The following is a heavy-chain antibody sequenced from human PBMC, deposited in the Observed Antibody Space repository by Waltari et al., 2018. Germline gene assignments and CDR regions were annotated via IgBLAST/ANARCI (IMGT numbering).Heavy chain of an antibody. D-gene: IGHD6-6*01. V-gene: IGHV4-38-2*01. CDR3: ARHGRIAARPWYFDL. J-gene: IGHJ2*01. Sequence: QVQLQESGPGLVKPSETLSLTCAVSGYSISSGYYWGWIRQPPGKGLEWIGIIYHSGSTYYNPSPKSRVTISVDTSKNQFSLKLSSVTAADTAVYYCARHGRIAARPWYFDLWGRGTLVTVSS. CDR1: GYSISSGYY. CDR2: IYHSGST.